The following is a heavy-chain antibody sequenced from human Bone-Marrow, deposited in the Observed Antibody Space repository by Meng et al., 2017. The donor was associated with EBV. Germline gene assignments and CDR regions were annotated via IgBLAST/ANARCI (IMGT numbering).Heavy chain of an antibody. J-gene: IGHJ4*02. Sequence: QGKVEGSGAGVKKPGSSVKVSWKASGGTFRNSAIRWVRQAPGQGLEWMGGIIPMFGAPDYAQRFQDRVTITADESTSTVYMELNSLRSEDTAVYYCARESGRGYSSDYWGQGTLVTVSS. CDR2: IIPMFGAP. CDR1: GGTFRNSA. D-gene: IGHD5-18*01. CDR3: ARESGRGYSSDY. V-gene: IGHV1-69*01.